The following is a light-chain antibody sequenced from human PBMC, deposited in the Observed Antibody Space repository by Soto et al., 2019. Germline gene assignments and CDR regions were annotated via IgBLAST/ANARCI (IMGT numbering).Light chain of an antibody. Sequence: DIQMTQSPSTLSASVGDKVNITCRASQSISSCLAWYQQKPGKAPKLLIYDASSLESGVPSRFSGSGSGTEFTLTISSLQPDDFATYYCQQYNSYSPWTFGQGTKVDIK. CDR2: DAS. J-gene: IGKJ1*01. V-gene: IGKV1-5*01. CDR3: QQYNSYSPWT. CDR1: QSISSC.